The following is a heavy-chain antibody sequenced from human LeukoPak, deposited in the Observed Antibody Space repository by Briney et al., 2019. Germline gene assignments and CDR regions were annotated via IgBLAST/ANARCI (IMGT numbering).Heavy chain of an antibody. CDR2: IIPIFGTA. V-gene: IGHV1-69*13. D-gene: IGHD6-6*01. CDR1: GGTFSSYA. Sequence: SVKVSCKASGGTFSSYAISWVRQAPGQGLEWMGGIIPIFGTANYAQKFQGRVTITADEPTSTAYMELSSLRSEDTAVYYCARDPPYSTSYYYYCMDVWGKGTTVTVSS. J-gene: IGHJ6*03. CDR3: ARDPPYSTSYYYYCMDV.